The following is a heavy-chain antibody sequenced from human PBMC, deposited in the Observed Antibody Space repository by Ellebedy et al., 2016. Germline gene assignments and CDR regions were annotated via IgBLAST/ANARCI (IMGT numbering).Heavy chain of an antibody. Sequence: GGSLRLXXAASGFTFSSYGMHWVRQAPGKGLEWVSRINSDGSSTSYADSVKGRFTISRDNAKNTLYLQMNSLRAEDTAVYYCAKDPYSSSWYATLYYYYYYGMDVWGQGTTVTVSS. D-gene: IGHD6-13*01. CDR1: GFTFSSYG. J-gene: IGHJ6*02. CDR3: AKDPYSSSWYATLYYYYYYGMDV. CDR2: INSDGSST. V-gene: IGHV3-74*01.